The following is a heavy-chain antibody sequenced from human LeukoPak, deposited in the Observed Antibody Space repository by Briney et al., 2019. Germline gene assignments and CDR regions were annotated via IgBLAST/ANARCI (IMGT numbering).Heavy chain of an antibody. CDR2: IIPIFGTA. J-gene: IGHJ4*02. V-gene: IGHV1-69*05. D-gene: IGHD2-2*02. CDR3: ARVPAYMRGEYQLLYTDFDY. CDR1: GYTFTGYY. Sequence: EASVKVSCKASGYTFTGYYMHWVRQAPGQGLEWMGGIIPIFGTANYAQKFQGRVTITTDESTSTAYMELSSLRSEDTAVYYCARVPAYMRGEYQLLYTDFDYWGQGTLVTVSP.